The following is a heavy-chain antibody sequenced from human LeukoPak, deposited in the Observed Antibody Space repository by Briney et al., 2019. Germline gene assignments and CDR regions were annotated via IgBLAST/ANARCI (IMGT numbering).Heavy chain of an antibody. CDR2: INHSGST. V-gene: IGHV4-34*01. Sequence: SETLSLTCAVYGGSFSGYYWSWIRQPPGKGLEWTGEINHSGSTNYNPSLKSRVTISVDTSKNQFSLKLSSVTAADTAVYYCARQLTYWFDPWGQGTLVTVSS. D-gene: IGHD1-1*01. CDR3: ARQLTYWFDP. J-gene: IGHJ5*02. CDR1: GGSFSGYY.